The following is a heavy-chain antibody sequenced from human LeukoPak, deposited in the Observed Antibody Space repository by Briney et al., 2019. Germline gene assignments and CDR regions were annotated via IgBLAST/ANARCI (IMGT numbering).Heavy chain of an antibody. CDR2: ISSSGSTI. CDR1: GFTFSDYY. V-gene: IGHV3-11*01. J-gene: IGHJ6*03. Sequence: GGSLRLSCAASGFTFSDYYMSWIRQAPGKGLEWVSYISSSGSTIYYADSVKGRFTISRDNAKNSLYLQMNSLRAEDTAVYYCARVGVLMVYEGLMHYYYYYMDVWGKGTTVTVSS. CDR3: ARVGVLMVYEGLMHYYYYYMDV. D-gene: IGHD2-8*01.